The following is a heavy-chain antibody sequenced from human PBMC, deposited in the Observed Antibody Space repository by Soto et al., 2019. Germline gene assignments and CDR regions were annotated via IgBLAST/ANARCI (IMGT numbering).Heavy chain of an antibody. V-gene: IGHV4-34*01. CDR1: GGSFSGYY. CDR3: AISEGNCSSTSCLNY. D-gene: IGHD2-2*01. Sequence: QVQLQQWGAGLLKPSETLSLTCAVYGGSFSGYYWSWIRQPPGKGLEWIGEINHSGSTSYSPSLKSRVTISVDTSKNQFSLKLSSVTAADTAVYYCAISEGNCSSTSCLNYWGHGTLVTVSS. J-gene: IGHJ4*01. CDR2: INHSGST.